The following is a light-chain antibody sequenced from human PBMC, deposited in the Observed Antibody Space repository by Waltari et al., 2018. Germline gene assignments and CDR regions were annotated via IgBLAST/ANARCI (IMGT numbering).Light chain of an antibody. J-gene: IGLJ2*01. V-gene: IGLV1-51*02. Sequence: QSVLTQPPSVSAAPGQKVTISCSGSSSNIGTSYVSWYQQLPGTAPKLLVYENDKRPSGIPDRCSGSKSGTSATLGITGLQTGDEADYYCGTWDSSLNGGVFGGGTKLTVL. CDR1: SSNIGTSY. CDR2: END. CDR3: GTWDSSLNGGV.